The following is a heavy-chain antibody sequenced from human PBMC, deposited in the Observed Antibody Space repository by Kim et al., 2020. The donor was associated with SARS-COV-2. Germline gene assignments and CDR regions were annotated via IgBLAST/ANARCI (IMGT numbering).Heavy chain of an antibody. CDR1: GFALRSFA. D-gene: IGHD3-3*02. CDR3: ARERDASLAHWDFDY. Sequence: WGSLTLSCTASGFALRSFAIHWVRQTPGQGLERVAVISYDAKHNYCVESVKDRFTISRDNSKDTVYLQMNSLRTEDSAVYFCARERDASLAHWDFDYWG. CDR2: ISYDAKHN. V-gene: IGHV3-30*04. J-gene: IGHJ4*01.